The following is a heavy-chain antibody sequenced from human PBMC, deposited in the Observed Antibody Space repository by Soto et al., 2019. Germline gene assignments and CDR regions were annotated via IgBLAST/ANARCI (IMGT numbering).Heavy chain of an antibody. CDR3: ARIASAGRGWDV. Sequence: EVQLVESGGGLVQPGGSLRLSCAASGFTFSSYWMSWVRQAPVKGLEWVGNIKQDGSEKNYVDFMEGRFTISRDNAENSLYLQMNSLRAEDTAVYYCARIASAGRGWDVWGQGTTVVASS. D-gene: IGHD6-13*01. CDR1: GFTFSSYW. V-gene: IGHV3-7*01. CDR2: IKQDGSEK. J-gene: IGHJ6*02.